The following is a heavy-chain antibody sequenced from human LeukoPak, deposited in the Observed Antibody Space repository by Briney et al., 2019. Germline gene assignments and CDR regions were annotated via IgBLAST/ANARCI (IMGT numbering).Heavy chain of an antibody. Sequence: SETLSLTCTVSGGSISSYYWSWIRQPPGKGLEWIGYIYYSGSTNYNPSLKSRVTISVDTSKNQFSLKLSSVTAADTAVYYCARDRVAAAGKGLYYYYGMDVWGQGTTVTVS. V-gene: IGHV4-59*01. J-gene: IGHJ6*02. D-gene: IGHD6-13*01. CDR1: GGSISSYY. CDR3: ARDRVAAAGKGLYYYYGMDV. CDR2: IYYSGST.